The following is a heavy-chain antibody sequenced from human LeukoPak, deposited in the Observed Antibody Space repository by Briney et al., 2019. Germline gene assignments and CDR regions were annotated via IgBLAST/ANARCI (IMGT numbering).Heavy chain of an antibody. CDR3: AKCSSSSWYAFDY. V-gene: IGHV3-23*01. CDR2: ISGSGGST. Sequence: PGGSLRLSCAASGFTFSSYAMSWVRQAPEKGLEWVSAISGSGGSTYYADSVKGRFTISRDNSKNTLYLQMNSLRAEDTAVYYCAKCSSSSWYAFDYWGQGTLVTVSS. J-gene: IGHJ4*02. CDR1: GFTFSSYA. D-gene: IGHD6-13*01.